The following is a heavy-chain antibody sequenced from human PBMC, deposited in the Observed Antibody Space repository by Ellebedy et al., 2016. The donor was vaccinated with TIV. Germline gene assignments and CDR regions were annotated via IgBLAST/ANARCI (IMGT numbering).Heavy chain of an antibody. CDR3: ARGASTYTWFDP. CDR2: AYSGGNT. Sequence: SETLSLXXTVSGGSISSYYWNWIRQPPGKGLEWIGYAYSGGNTKYNPSLESRVTMSVDTSTNQCTLHLSSVTAADTAVYYCARGASTYTWFDPWGQGTLVIVSS. D-gene: IGHD2-2*02. J-gene: IGHJ5*02. V-gene: IGHV4-59*01. CDR1: GGSISSYY.